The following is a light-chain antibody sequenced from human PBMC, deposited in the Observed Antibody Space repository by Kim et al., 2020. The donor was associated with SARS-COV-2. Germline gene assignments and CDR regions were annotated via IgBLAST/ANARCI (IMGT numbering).Light chain of an antibody. CDR1: SSNIGAGYD. CDR2: GNN. CDR3: QSFDTSLSGPV. V-gene: IGLV1-40*01. Sequence: QRVTISCTVSSSNIGAGYDVHWYQHLPGTAPKVLIYGNNNRPSGVPDRISGSKSGTSASLAITGLQAEDEADYYCQSFDTSLSGPVFGGGTQLTVL. J-gene: IGLJ3*02.